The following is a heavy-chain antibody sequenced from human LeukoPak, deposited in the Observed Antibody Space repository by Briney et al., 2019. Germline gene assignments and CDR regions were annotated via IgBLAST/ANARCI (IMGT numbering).Heavy chain of an antibody. J-gene: IGHJ3*02. D-gene: IGHD3-10*01. CDR1: GFTVSSNY. CDR2: IYSGGST. Sequence: GGSLRLSCAASGFTVSSNYMSWVRQAPGKGLEWVSVIYSGGSTYYADSVKGRFTISRDNAKNSLYLQMNSLRAEDTALYYCAKGAYYYGSGSLGDIWGQGTMVTVSS. V-gene: IGHV3-53*05. CDR3: AKGAYYYGSGSLGDI.